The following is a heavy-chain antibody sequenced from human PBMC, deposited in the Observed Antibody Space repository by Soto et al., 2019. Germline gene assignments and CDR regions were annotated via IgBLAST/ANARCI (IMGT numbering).Heavy chain of an antibody. CDR2: ISSSSNYI. J-gene: IGHJ1*01. CDR3: ARDSSAVPGPAEYFQD. CDR1: GFTFSNYN. V-gene: IGHV3-21*01. Sequence: GGSLRLSCAASGFTFSNYNMTWVRQAPGKGLEWVSSISSSSNYIYYADSVKGRFTISRDNAKNSLYLQMNSLRAEDTAVYYCARDSSAVPGPAEYFQDRGQGTLVTVSS. D-gene: IGHD6-19*01.